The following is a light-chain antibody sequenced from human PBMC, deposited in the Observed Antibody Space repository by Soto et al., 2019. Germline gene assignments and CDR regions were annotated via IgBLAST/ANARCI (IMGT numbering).Light chain of an antibody. CDR1: SSDVGGYNY. J-gene: IGLJ1*01. CDR2: DVS. CDR3: GSYTSSSTYV. V-gene: IGLV2-14*01. Sequence: SVLTQPASVSGSPGQSITIACTGTSSDVGGYNYVSWYQQYPGKAPRLVISDVSNRPSGVSNRFSGSKSGNSASLTISGLQAEDEADYYCGSYTSSSTYVFGTGTKVTVL.